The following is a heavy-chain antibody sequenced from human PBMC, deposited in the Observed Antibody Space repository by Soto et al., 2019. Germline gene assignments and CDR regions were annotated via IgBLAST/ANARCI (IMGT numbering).Heavy chain of an antibody. CDR3: ARGPVGSSSWFSGMDV. V-gene: IGHV1-8*02. CDR2: MNPNSGNT. D-gene: IGHD6-13*01. CDR1: GYTFTSYY. J-gene: IGHJ6*02. Sequence: ASVKVSFKASGYTFTSYYMHWVRQAPVQGLEWMGWMNPNSGNTGYAQKFQGRVTMTRNTSISTAYMELSSLRSEDTAVYYCARGPVGSSSWFSGMDVWGQGTTVTVSS.